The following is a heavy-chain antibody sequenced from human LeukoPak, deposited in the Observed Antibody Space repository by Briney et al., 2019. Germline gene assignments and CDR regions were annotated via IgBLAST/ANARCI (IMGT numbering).Heavy chain of an antibody. CDR3: AREKDAFCSD. Sequence: ASVKVSCKASGYTFTSYGINCVRQAPGQGLEWMGWISPYNDNTKYAQKVQGRVTMTTETSTTTAYMELRNLRSDDTAVFYCAREKDAFCSDWGQGTLVTVSS. CDR2: ISPYNDNT. V-gene: IGHV1-18*01. J-gene: IGHJ4*02. D-gene: IGHD2-15*01. CDR1: GYTFTSYG.